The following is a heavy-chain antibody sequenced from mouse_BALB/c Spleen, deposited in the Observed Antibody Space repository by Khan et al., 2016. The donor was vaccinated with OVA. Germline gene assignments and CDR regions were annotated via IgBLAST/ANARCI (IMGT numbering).Heavy chain of an antibody. CDR1: GFTFSTYG. V-gene: IGHV5-6*01. CDR3: ARLAYYYNSEGFAY. D-gene: IGHD1-1*01. CDR2: INTVGAYT. Sequence: EVQLLETGGDFVRPGGSLKLSCAASGFTFSTYGMSWVRQTPDKRLEWVATINTVGAYTYYPASVKGRFTISRDNAKNTLYLQLSSLKSEDTAIYYCARLAYYYNSEGFAYWGQGTLVTVSA. J-gene: IGHJ3*01.